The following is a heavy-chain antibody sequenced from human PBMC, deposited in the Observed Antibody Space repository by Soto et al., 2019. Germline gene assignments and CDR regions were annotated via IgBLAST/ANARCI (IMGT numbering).Heavy chain of an antibody. CDR1: GFTFSDSY. Sequence: QVQLVESGGGLVKPGGSLRLSCAASGFTFSDSYMSWIRQAPGKGLEWISYISSGGSTIFYADSVKGRFTISRDNAKNALYLKINSLRAEDTAVYYCARDPGVAGPGEDGIDVWGQGTAVTVSS. CDR3: ARDPGVAGPGEDGIDV. CDR2: ISSGGSTI. D-gene: IGHD6-19*01. V-gene: IGHV3-11*01. J-gene: IGHJ6*02.